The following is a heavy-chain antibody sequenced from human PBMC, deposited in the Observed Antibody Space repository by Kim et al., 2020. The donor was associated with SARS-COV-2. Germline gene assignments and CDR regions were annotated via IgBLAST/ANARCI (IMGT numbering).Heavy chain of an antibody. D-gene: IGHD1-1*01. CDR2: IYYSGST. J-gene: IGHJ4*02. CDR1: GGSISSGGYY. Sequence: SETLSLTCTVSGGSISSGGYYWSWIRQHPGKGLEWIGYIYYSGSTYYNPSLKSRVTISVDTSKNQFSLKLSSVTAADTAVYYCARVRREQLERRSYFDYWGQGTLVTVSS. CDR3: ARVRREQLERRSYFDY. V-gene: IGHV4-31*03.